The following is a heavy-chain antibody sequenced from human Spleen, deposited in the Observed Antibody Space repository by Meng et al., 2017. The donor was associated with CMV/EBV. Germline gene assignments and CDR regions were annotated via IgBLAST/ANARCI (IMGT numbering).Heavy chain of an antibody. CDR2: ISVSGRTT. CDR3: ARDPFGAAAEPSPSDY. CDR1: GFTFSSYA. D-gene: IGHD3-3*01. V-gene: IGHV3-23*01. Sequence: GESLKISCAASGFTFSSYAMSWVRQAPGKGLEWVSSISVSGRTTEYADSVKGRFTISRDNSKNTLSLQMNSLRAEDTAVYFCARDPFGAAAEPSPSDYWGQGTLVTVSS. J-gene: IGHJ4*02.